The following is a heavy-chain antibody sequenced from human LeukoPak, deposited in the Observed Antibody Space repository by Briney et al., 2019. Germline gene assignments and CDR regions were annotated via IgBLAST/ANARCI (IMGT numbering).Heavy chain of an antibody. CDR1: GYTFTSYY. V-gene: IGHV1-46*01. J-gene: IGHJ6*03. D-gene: IGHD2-21*01. CDR2: INPSGDST. Sequence: ASVKVSCKASGYTFTSYYMHWVRQAPGQGLEWMGIINPSGDSTSYAQKFQGRVTMTRDTSTSTVYMELSSLRSEDTAVYYCARDGGGIRGTYYYYMDVWGKGTTVTISS. CDR3: ARDGGGIRGTYYYYMDV.